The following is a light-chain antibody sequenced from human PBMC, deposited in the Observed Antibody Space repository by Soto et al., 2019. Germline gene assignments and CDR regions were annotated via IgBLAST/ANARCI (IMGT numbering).Light chain of an antibody. J-gene: IGKJ1*01. Sequence: EIGVKQSPGALSLYAGERATISCRASQRVNSRYLAWYQQTPGQAPSLLIYEASSRATGIPDRFSGSGSGTDFTLSITRLDPQDFAVYYCHLYITFGQGT. V-gene: IGKV3-20*01. CDR3: HLYIT. CDR2: EAS. CDR1: QRVNSRY.